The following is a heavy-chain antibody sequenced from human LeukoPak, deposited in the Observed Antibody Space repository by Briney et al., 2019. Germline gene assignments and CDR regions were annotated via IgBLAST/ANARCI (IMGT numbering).Heavy chain of an antibody. Sequence: PGASLEISCKGSGSIFTSYWIGWVRQLPGKGLEWMGIIYPGDSDTRYSPSFQGQVTISADKSITTAYLQWSSLKASDTAMYYCARCMESPAHLDPWGQGTLVTVSS. CDR3: ARCMESPAHLDP. D-gene: IGHD2-8*01. CDR1: GSIFTSYW. CDR2: IYPGDSDT. V-gene: IGHV5-51*01. J-gene: IGHJ5*02.